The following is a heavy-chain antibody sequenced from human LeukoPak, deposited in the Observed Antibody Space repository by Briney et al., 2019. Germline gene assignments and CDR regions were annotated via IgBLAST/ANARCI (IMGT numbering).Heavy chain of an antibody. V-gene: IGHV4-59*08. CDR1: GGSISSYY. CDR2: IYYSGST. Sequence: SETLSLTCTVSGGSISSYYWSWIRQPPGKGLEWIGYIYYSGSTNYNPSLKSRVTISVDTSKNQFSLKLSSVTAADTAVYYCARRYSGREYAFDIWGQGTMVTVSS. J-gene: IGHJ3*02. D-gene: IGHD1-26*01. CDR3: ARRYSGREYAFDI.